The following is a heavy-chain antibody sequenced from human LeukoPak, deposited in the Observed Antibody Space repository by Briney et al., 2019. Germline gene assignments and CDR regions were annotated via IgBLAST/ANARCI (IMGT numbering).Heavy chain of an antibody. CDR1: GCIFTSYW. CDR3: ARRGTYYDFWSGYSRGSYYYYGMDV. CDR2: IYPGDSDT. J-gene: IGHJ6*02. D-gene: IGHD3-3*01. V-gene: IGHV5-51*01. Sequence: GESLKISCKGSGCIFTSYWIGWVRQMPGKGLEWMGIIYPGDSDTRYSPSFQGQVTISADKSISTAYLQWSSLKASDTAMYYCARRGTYYDFWSGYSRGSYYYYGMDVWGQGTTVTVSS.